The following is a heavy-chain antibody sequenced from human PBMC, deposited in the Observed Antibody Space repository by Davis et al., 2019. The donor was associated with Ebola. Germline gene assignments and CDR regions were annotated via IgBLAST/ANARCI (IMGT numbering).Heavy chain of an antibody. CDR3: GKDSLRYSGAYGGWLDP. J-gene: IGHJ5*02. CDR1: GFTFDDYA. V-gene: IGHV3-9*01. D-gene: IGHD5-12*01. CDR2: ISWNGDDV. Sequence: SLKISCVGSGFTFDDYAMHWVRQVPGKGLEWVASISWNGDDVGYVDSAKGRFTISRENSKNSLYLQMNDLRPDDTALYYCGKDSLRYSGAYGGWLDPWGQGTLVTVSS.